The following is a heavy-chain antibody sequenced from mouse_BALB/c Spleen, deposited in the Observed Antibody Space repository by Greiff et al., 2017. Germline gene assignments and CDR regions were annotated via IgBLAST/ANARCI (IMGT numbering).Heavy chain of an antibody. Sequence: VQLQQPGAELVRPGASVKLSCKASGYSFTSYWMNWVKQRPGQGLEWIGMIHPSDSDTRLNQKFKDKATLTVDKSSSTAYMQLSSPTSEDSAVYYCAREYHVWAMDYWGQGTSVTVSS. CDR3: AREYHVWAMDY. D-gene: IGHD5-1*01. V-gene: IGHV1-74*01. CDR2: IHPSDSDT. J-gene: IGHJ4*01. CDR1: GYSFTSYW.